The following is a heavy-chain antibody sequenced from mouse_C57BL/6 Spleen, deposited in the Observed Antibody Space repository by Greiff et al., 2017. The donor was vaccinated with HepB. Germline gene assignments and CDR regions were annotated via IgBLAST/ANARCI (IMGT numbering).Heavy chain of an antibody. CDR1: GYTFTSYW. J-gene: IGHJ2*01. Sequence: QVQLQQPGAELVRPGTSVKLSCKASGYTFTSYWMHWVKQRPGQGLEWIGVIYPSDSYTNYNQKFKGKATLTVDTSSSTAYMQLSSLTSEDSAVYYCARGDGNYFDYWGQGTTLTVSS. V-gene: IGHV1-59*01. D-gene: IGHD2-1*01. CDR2: IYPSDSYT. CDR3: ARGDGNYFDY.